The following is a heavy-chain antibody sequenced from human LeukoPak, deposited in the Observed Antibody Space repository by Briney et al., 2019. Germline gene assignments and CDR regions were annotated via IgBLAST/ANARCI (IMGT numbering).Heavy chain of an antibody. D-gene: IGHD3-22*01. CDR2: IYSGGST. J-gene: IGHJ4*02. Sequence: GSLSLSCAASGFPLSSNYMSWVRQAPGKGLEWVSVIYSGGSTYYADSVKGRFTISRDNSKNTLYLQMNSLRAEDTAVYYCARGYYDSSGYLAGFDYWGQGTLVTVSS. CDR3: ARGYYDSSGYLAGFDY. V-gene: IGHV3-53*01. CDR1: GFPLSSNY.